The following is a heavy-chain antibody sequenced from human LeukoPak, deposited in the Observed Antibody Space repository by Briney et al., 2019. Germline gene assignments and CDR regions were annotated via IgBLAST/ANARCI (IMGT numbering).Heavy chain of an antibody. CDR2: INHNGST. J-gene: IGHJ6*03. D-gene: IGHD3-9*01. V-gene: IGHV4-34*01. CDR3: ARGRRGYDILTGYYYYYYMDV. CDR1: GGSFSGYY. Sequence: SETLSLTCAVYGGSFSGYYWSWIRQPPGKGLEWIGEINHNGSTNYNPSLKSRVTISVDTSKNQFSLKLSSVTAADTAVYYCARGRRGYDILTGYYYYYYMDVWGKGTTVTVSS.